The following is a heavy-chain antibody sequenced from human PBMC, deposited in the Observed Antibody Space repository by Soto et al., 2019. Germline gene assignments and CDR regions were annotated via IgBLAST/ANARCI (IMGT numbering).Heavy chain of an antibody. Sequence: SETLSLTCTVSGGSISSYYWSWIRQPPGKGLEWIGYIYYSGSTNYNPSLKSRVTISVDTSKNQFSLKLSSVTAADTAVYYCARTSRFAYWGQGTLVTVSS. CDR3: ARTSRFAY. J-gene: IGHJ4*02. V-gene: IGHV4-59*12. CDR1: GGSISSYY. CDR2: IYYSGST. D-gene: IGHD6-6*01.